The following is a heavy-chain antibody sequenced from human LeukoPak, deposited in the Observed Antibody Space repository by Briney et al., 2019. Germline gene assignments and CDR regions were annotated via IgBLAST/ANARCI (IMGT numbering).Heavy chain of an antibody. CDR2: IYTSGST. J-gene: IGHJ3*02. CDR3: ARDRGSSWYDAFDI. V-gene: IGHV4-4*07. CDR1: GGSISSYY. D-gene: IGHD6-13*01. Sequence: SETLSLTCTVSGGSISSYYWSWIRQPAGKVLEWVGRIYTSGSTNNNPTLKSRVTMSVDTSKNQFSLKLSSVTAADTAVYYCARDRGSSWYDAFDIWGQGTMVTVSS.